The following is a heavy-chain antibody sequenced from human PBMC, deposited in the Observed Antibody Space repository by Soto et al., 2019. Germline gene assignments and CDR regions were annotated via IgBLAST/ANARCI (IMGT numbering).Heavy chain of an antibody. CDR2: ISSSSSYI. V-gene: IGHV3-21*01. D-gene: IGHD3-10*01. Sequence: EVQLVESGGGLVKPGGSLRLSCAASGFTFNIYSMNWVRQAPGKGLEWVSSISSSSSYIYYADSVKGRFTISRDNAKNSLYLQMNSLRAEDTAVYYCARDRGGYLKAFDIWGQGTMVTVSS. CDR1: GFTFNIYS. CDR3: ARDRGGYLKAFDI. J-gene: IGHJ3*02.